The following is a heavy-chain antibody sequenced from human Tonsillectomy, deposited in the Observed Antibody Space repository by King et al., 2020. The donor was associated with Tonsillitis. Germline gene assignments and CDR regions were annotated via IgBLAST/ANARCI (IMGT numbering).Heavy chain of an antibody. Sequence: VQLVESGGGLVKPGGSLRLSCAASGFTFSDYYMSWIRQAPGKGLEWVSYISSSGSTIYYADSVKGRFTISRDNAKNSLYLQMNSLRAEDTAVYYCARRGFYDSSGYSVAAEYFQHWGQGTLVTVSS. J-gene: IGHJ1*01. V-gene: IGHV3-11*01. CDR2: ISSSGSTI. CDR3: ARRGFYDSSGYSVAAEYFQH. CDR1: GFTFSDYY. D-gene: IGHD3-22*01.